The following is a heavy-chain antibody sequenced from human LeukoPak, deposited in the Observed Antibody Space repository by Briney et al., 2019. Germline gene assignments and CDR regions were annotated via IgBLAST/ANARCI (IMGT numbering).Heavy chain of an antibody. CDR1: VYIFTPYA. D-gene: IGHD3-16*02. V-gene: IGHV3-23*01. Sequence: PGGSLRLSCPATVYIFTPYAMSALRQPPGKGLEWVSSISGSGGNTNYADSVQGRFTFSRDNSKNTLYLQMNSLRAEETAVYCCTTGGGLRAAASYRIDYWGQGTLVTVSS. CDR3: TTGGGLRAAASYRIDY. J-gene: IGHJ4*02. CDR2: ISGSGGNT.